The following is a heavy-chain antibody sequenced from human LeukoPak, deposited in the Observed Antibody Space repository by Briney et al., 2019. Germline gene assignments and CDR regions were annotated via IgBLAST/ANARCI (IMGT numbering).Heavy chain of an antibody. D-gene: IGHD3-22*01. J-gene: IGHJ3*02. V-gene: IGHV3-20*04. CDR3: ARDGGYYYDSSALPAFDI. Sequence: GGSLRLSCAASGFTFDDYGMSWVRQAPGKGLEWVSGIDWNGGSTGYADSVKGRFTISRDNAKNSLYLQMNSLRAEDTAVYYCARDGGYYYDSSALPAFDIWGQGTMVTVSS. CDR2: IDWNGGST. CDR1: GFTFDDYG.